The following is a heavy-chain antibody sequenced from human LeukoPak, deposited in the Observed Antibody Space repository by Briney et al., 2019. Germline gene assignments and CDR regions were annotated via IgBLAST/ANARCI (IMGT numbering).Heavy chain of an antibody. J-gene: IGHJ1*01. CDR3: ARHLAEYFQH. Sequence: PSETLSLTCTVSGASMSSYYWSWIRQPPGKGLEWIGYIYYSGSTNYNPSLKSRVTISVDTSKNQFSLKLSSVTAADTAVYYCARHLAEYFQHWGQGTLVTVSS. V-gene: IGHV4-59*08. CDR1: GASMSSYY. CDR2: IYYSGST.